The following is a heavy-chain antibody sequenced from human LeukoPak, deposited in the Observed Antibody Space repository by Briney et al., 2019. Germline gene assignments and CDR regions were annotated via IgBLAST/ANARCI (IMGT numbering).Heavy chain of an antibody. V-gene: IGHV3-53*01. J-gene: IGHJ6*04. CDR3: ASAAAAGILDV. D-gene: IGHD6-13*01. CDR1: GFTVSSNY. Sequence: PGGSLRLSCAASGFTVSSNYMSWVRQAPGKGLEWVSVIYSGGSTYYADSVKGRFTISRDNSKNTLYLQMNSLRAEDTAVYYCASAAAAGILDVWGKGTTVTVSS. CDR2: IYSGGST.